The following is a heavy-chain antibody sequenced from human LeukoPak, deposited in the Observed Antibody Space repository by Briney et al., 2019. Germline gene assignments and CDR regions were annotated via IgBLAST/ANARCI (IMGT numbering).Heavy chain of an antibody. CDR2: IYYSGST. V-gene: IGHV4-59*08. J-gene: IGHJ4*02. Sequence: SETLSLTCSVSGGSISSYYWSWIRQPPGKGLEWIGYIYYSGSTNYNPSLKSRVTISVDTSKNQFSLILSSVTAADTAVYYCARHIGTTSSGRYPYWGQGTLVTVSS. D-gene: IGHD3-22*01. CDR1: GGSISSYY. CDR3: ARHIGTTSSGRYPY.